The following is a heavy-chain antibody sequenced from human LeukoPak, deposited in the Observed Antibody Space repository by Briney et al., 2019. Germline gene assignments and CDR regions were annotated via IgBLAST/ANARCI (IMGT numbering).Heavy chain of an antibody. D-gene: IGHD5-18*01. CDR2: ISSSGSTI. Sequence: GGSLRLSCAASGFTFSDYYMSWIRQAPGKGLEWVSYISSSGSTIYYADSVKGRFTISRDNAKNSLYLQMNSLRAEDTAVYYCAREKWYEGYSYGYGDFDYWGQGTLVTVSS. CDR3: AREKWYEGYSYGYGDFDY. J-gene: IGHJ4*02. V-gene: IGHV3-11*04. CDR1: GFTFSDYY.